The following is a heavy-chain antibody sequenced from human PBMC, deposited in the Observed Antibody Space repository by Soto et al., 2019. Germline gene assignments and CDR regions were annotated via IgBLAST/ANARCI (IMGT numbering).Heavy chain of an antibody. CDR3: ARERDCSGGSCYGYFDY. Sequence: SVKVSCKASGGTFSSYAISWVRQAPGQGLEWMGGIIPIFGTANYAQKFQGRVTITADKSTSTAYMELSSLRSEDTAVYYCARERDCSGGSCYGYFDYWGQGTLVTVSS. D-gene: IGHD2-15*01. CDR2: IIPIFGTA. CDR1: GGTFSSYA. V-gene: IGHV1-69*06. J-gene: IGHJ4*02.